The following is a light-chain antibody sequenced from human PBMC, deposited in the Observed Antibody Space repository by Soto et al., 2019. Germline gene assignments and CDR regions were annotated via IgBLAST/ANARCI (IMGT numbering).Light chain of an antibody. V-gene: IGKV1-5*01. J-gene: IGKJ2*01. CDR1: QSISSW. CDR2: DAS. Sequence: DIQMTQSPSTLSASVGDRVTITCRASQSISSWLAWYQQKPGKAPKLLIYDASSLKSGVPSRFSGSGSGTELTLTISSLQPDDFATYYCQQYNSYPYTFGQGTKLEIK. CDR3: QQYNSYPYT.